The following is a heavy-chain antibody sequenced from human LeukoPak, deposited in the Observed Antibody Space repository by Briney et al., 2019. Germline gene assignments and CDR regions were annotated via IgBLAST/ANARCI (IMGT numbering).Heavy chain of an antibody. CDR1: GGSFSGYY. J-gene: IGHJ4*02. CDR3: ARGMYYYGSGSYPLPRT. Sequence: PSETLSLTCAVYGGSFSGYYWSWIRQPPGKGLEWIGEINHSGSTNYNPSLKSRVTISVDTSKNQFSLKLSSVTAADTAVYYCARGMYYYGSGSYPLPRTWGQGTLVTVSS. D-gene: IGHD3-10*01. CDR2: INHSGST. V-gene: IGHV4-34*01.